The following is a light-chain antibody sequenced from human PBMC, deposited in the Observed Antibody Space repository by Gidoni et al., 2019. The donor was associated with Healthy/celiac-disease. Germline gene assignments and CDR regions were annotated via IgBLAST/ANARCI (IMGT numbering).Light chain of an antibody. V-gene: IGLV3-21*04. CDR1: NIGSKS. Sequence: SYVLTQPPSVSVAPGKTARITCGGNNIGSKSVHWYQQKPGQAPGLVIYYDSDRPSGIPERFSGSNSGNTATLTISRVEAGDEADYYCQVWDSSSDPLYVFGNGTKVTVL. CDR3: QVWDSSSDPLYV. CDR2: YDS. J-gene: IGLJ1*01.